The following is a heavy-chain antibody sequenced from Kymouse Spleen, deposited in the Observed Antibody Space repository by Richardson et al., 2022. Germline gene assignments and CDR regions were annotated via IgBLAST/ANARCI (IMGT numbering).Heavy chain of an antibody. J-gene: IGHJ2*01. V-gene: IGHV4-39*01. Sequence: QLQLQESGPGLVKPSETLSLTCTVSGGSISSSSYYWGWIRQPPGKGLEWIGSIYYSGSTYYNPSLKSRVTISVDTSKNQFSLKLSSVTAADTAVYYCARQGSSSWYWYFDLWGRGTLVTVSS. CDR2: IYYSGST. CDR3: ARQGSSSWYWYFDL. D-gene: IGHD6-13*01. CDR1: GGSISSSSYY.